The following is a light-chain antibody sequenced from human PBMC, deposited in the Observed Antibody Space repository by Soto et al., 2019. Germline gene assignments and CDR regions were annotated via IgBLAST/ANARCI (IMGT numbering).Light chain of an antibody. J-gene: IGLJ1*01. CDR3: CSYAGSYTPSYV. Sequence: QSALTQPRSVSGSPGQSVTISCTGTSSDVGGYNYVSWYQQHPGKAPKLMIYDVSKRPSGVPDRFSGSKSGNTASLTISGHQAEDEADYYCCSYAGSYTPSYVFGTGTKVTVL. CDR1: SSDVGGYNY. CDR2: DVS. V-gene: IGLV2-11*01.